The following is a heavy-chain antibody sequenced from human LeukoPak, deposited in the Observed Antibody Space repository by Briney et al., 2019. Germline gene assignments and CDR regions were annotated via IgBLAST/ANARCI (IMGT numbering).Heavy chain of an antibody. D-gene: IGHD2-2*01. Sequence: SVKVSCKASGGTFSSYAISWVRQAPGQGLEWMGGIIPIFGTANYAQKFQGRVTITTDESTSTAYMELSSLRSEDTAVYYCARDVTHCSSTSCPFDYWGQGTLVTVSS. J-gene: IGHJ4*02. V-gene: IGHV1-69*05. CDR3: ARDVTHCSSTSCPFDY. CDR2: IIPIFGTA. CDR1: GGTFSSYA.